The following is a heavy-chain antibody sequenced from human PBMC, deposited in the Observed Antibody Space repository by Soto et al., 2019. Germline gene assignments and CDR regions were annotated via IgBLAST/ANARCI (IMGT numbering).Heavy chain of an antibody. D-gene: IGHD2-2*02. V-gene: IGHV1-2*04. J-gene: IGHJ6*02. CDR2: INPNSGGT. CDR3: ASALGYCSSNSCYTSYYYYGMDA. Sequence: ASVKVTCKASRYTFTGSYIHWVRQAPVQGLEWMGFINPNSGGTNYAQKFQGWVTMTRDTSISTAYMELSRLRSDDTAVYYCASALGYCSSNSCYTSYYYYGMDAWGQGTTVTVSS. CDR1: RYTFTGSY.